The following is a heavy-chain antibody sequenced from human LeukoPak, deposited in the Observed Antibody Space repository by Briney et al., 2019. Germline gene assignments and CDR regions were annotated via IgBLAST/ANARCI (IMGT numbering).Heavy chain of an antibody. V-gene: IGHV3-30*02. CDR2: IQADGNNK. CDR3: AKGSVWYFDY. CDR1: GFTFNTYT. D-gene: IGHD6-13*01. J-gene: IGHJ4*02. Sequence: GGSLRLSCAASGFTFNTYTMNWVRQAPGKGLEWVAFIQADGNNKIYADSVKGRFTISRDNSKNTVYVQMNSLRDEDTAVYFCAKGSVWYFDYWGQGTLVTVSS.